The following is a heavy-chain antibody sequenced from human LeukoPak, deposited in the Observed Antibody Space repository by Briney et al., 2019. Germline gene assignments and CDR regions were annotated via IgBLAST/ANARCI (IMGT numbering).Heavy chain of an antibody. CDR1: GLTFSSYS. CDR2: ISSSSSYI. CDR3: ARDVYYGSGSPRLDY. V-gene: IGHV3-21*01. D-gene: IGHD3-10*01. J-gene: IGHJ4*02. Sequence: GGSLRLSCAASGLTFSSYSMNWVRQAPGKGLEWVSSISSSSSYIYYADSVKGRFTISRDNAKNSLYLQMNSLRAEDTAVYYCARDVYYGSGSPRLDYWGQGTLVTVSS.